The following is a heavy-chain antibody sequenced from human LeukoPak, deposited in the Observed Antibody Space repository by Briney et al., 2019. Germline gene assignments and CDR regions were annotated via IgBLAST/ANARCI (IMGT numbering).Heavy chain of an antibody. V-gene: IGHV3-30*18. D-gene: IGHD5-12*01. CDR1: GFTFSSYG. CDR3: AEARYSGYDTRGVVDY. Sequence: GGSLRLSCAASGFTFSSYGMHWVRQAPGKGLEGVAVISYDGSNKYYADSVKGRFTISRDNSKNMLYLHMNSLRAEDTAVYYCAEARYSGYDTRGVVDYWGQGTLVTVSS. CDR2: ISYDGSNK. J-gene: IGHJ4*02.